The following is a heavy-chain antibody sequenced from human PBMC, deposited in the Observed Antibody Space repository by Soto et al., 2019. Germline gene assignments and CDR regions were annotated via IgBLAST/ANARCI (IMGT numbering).Heavy chain of an antibody. Sequence: SETLSLTCTVSGGSISSSSYYWGWIRQPPGKGLEWIGSIYYSGSTYYNPSLKSRVTISVDTSKNQFSLKLSSVTAADTAVYYCARAQAPDYGEGLYYYYYYMDVWGKGTTVTVXS. CDR1: GGSISSSSYY. J-gene: IGHJ6*03. CDR3: ARAQAPDYGEGLYYYYYYMDV. D-gene: IGHD4-17*01. V-gene: IGHV4-39*01. CDR2: IYYSGST.